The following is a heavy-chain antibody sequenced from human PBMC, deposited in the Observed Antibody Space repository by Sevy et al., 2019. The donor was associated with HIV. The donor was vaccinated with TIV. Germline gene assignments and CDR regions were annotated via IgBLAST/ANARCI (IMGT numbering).Heavy chain of an antibody. CDR2: IKKDGTEK. CDR1: GFTFSNHW. V-gene: IGHV3-7*03. CDR3: ARDRRVEYGGSDY. J-gene: IGHJ4*02. D-gene: IGHD3-10*01. Sequence: GGSLRLSCGVSGFTFSNHWMSWVRQAPGKGLEWVANIKKDGTEKFYVDSVKSRFSISRDNAENSLYLEMNSLRVEDTAVYYCARDRRVEYGGSDYWGQGTLVTVSS.